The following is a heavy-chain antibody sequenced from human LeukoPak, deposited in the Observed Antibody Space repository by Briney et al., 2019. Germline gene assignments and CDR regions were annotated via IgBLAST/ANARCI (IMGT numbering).Heavy chain of an antibody. V-gene: IGHV1-2*02. D-gene: IGHD6-19*01. CDR3: AREDSSGWSFY. Sequence: GASVKASCKASGYIFTGYYMHWVRQAPGQGLEWMGWINPNSGGTNYAQNFQGRVTMTRDTSISTAYMELSSLRSDDTAVYYCAREDSSGWSFYWGQGTLVTVSS. CDR2: INPNSGGT. J-gene: IGHJ4*02. CDR1: GYIFTGYY.